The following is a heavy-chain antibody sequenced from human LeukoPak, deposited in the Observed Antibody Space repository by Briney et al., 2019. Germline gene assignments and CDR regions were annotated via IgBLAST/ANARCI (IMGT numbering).Heavy chain of an antibody. V-gene: IGHV1-2*02. J-gene: IGHJ4*02. D-gene: IGHD5-24*01. Sequence: WASVKVSCKASGYTFTGYYLHWVRQAPGQGLEWMGWINPNSGGTNYAQKFQGRVTMTRDTSITTAYMELTSLISDDTAVYYCARDMADYWGQGTLVTVSS. CDR3: ARDMADY. CDR2: INPNSGGT. CDR1: GYTFTGYY.